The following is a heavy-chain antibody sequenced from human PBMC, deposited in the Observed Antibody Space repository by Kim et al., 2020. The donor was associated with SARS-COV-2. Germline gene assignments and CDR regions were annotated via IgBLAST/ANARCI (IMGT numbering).Heavy chain of an antibody. Sequence: SETLSLTCAVYGGSFSGYYWSWLRQPPGKGLEWIGEINHSGSTNYNPSLKSRVTISVDTSKNQFSLRLSSVTAADTAVYYCARGPGVYLIAVRLGWFDPWGQGTLVTVSS. V-gene: IGHV4-34*01. CDR1: GGSFSGYY. CDR2: INHSGST. CDR3: ARGPGVYLIAVRLGWFDP. D-gene: IGHD6-6*01. J-gene: IGHJ5*02.